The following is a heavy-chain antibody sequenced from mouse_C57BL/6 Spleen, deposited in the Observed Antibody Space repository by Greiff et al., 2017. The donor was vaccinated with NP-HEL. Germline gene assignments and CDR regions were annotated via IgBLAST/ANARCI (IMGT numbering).Heavy chain of an antibody. Sequence: QVQLQQSGAELVRPGASVTLSCKASGYTFTDYEMHWVKQTPVHGLEWIGAIDPETGGTAYNQKFKGKAILTADKSSSTAYMELRSLTSEDSAVYYCTREGGLYYDYCWGQGTTLTVSS. V-gene: IGHV1-15*01. CDR3: TREGGLYYDYC. CDR2: IDPETGGT. D-gene: IGHD2-4*01. CDR1: GYTFTDYE. J-gene: IGHJ2*01.